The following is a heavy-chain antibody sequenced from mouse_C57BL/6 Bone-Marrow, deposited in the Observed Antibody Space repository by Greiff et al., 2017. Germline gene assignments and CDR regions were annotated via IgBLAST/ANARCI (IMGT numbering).Heavy chain of an antibody. CDR1: GYTFTSYG. CDR3: ARDGGYDYDNFAY. J-gene: IGHJ3*01. V-gene: IGHV1-81*01. Sequence: VKLQESGAELARPGASVKLSCKASGYTFTSYGISWVKQRTGQGLEWIGEIYPRSGNTYYNEKFKGKATLTADKSSSTAYMELRSLTSEDSAVYFCARDGGYDYDNFAYWGQGTLVTVSA. D-gene: IGHD2-4*01. CDR2: IYPRSGNT.